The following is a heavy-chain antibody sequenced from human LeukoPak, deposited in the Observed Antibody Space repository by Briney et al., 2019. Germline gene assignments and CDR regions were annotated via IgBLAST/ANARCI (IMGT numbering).Heavy chain of an antibody. V-gene: IGHV4-39*07. D-gene: IGHD6-6*01. CDR1: GGSITSTNYY. CDR3: ARLPRGSSPDYFYYYMDV. J-gene: IGHJ6*03. Sequence: PSETLSLTCTVSGGSITSTNYYWPWIRQPPGKGPEWIGSGYYSGTTYYNPSLMSRATVSVDTSKNQFSLKLSSVTAADTAVYYCARLPRGSSPDYFYYYMDVWGKGIMVTVSS. CDR2: GYYSGTT.